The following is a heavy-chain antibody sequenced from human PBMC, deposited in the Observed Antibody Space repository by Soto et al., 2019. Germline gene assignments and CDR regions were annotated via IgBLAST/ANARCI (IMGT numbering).Heavy chain of an antibody. Sequence: SVKVSCKASGGTFSNYAISWVRQAPGQGLEWMGGIILPFGTPNYAQKFQGRVTITADESLTTAYMELSGLRSEDTAVYYCARSPRNWGFDYWGLGTLVTVSS. CDR2: IILPFGTP. J-gene: IGHJ4*02. V-gene: IGHV1-69*13. CDR3: ARSPRNWGFDY. D-gene: IGHD7-27*01. CDR1: GGTFSNYA.